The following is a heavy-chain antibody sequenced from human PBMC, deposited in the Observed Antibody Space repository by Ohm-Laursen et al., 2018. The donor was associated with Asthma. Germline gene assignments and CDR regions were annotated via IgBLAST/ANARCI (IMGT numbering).Heavy chain of an antibody. Sequence: SLRLSCAASGFTFSSFAMSWVRQAPGKGLEWVAHINENGGEKFYVDSVKGRFTISRDNAKNSLYLQMNSLRAEDTAVYYCASWRSYYDFWSGYYSNWFDPWGQGTLVTVSS. CDR3: ASWRSYYDFWSGYYSNWFDP. CDR2: INENGGEK. V-gene: IGHV3-7*01. CDR1: GFTFSSFA. D-gene: IGHD3-3*01. J-gene: IGHJ5*02.